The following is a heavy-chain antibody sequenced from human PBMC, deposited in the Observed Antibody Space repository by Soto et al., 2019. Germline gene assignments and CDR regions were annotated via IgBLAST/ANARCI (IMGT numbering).Heavy chain of an antibody. CDR2: ISGSGGST. J-gene: IGHJ4*02. Sequence: GGSLRLSCAASGFTFSSYAMSWVRQAPGKGLEWVSAISGSGGSTYYADSVKGRFTISRDNSKNTLYLQMNSLRAEDTAVYYCAKDIRYCSGGSCYYFDYWGQGTLVTVSS. CDR1: GFTFSSYA. CDR3: AKDIRYCSGGSCYYFDY. D-gene: IGHD2-15*01. V-gene: IGHV3-23*01.